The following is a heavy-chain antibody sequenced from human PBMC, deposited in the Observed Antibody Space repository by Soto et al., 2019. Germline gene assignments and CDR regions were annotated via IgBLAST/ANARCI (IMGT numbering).Heavy chain of an antibody. V-gene: IGHV3-21*01. J-gene: IGHJ5*02. D-gene: IGHD3-3*01. CDR2: ISSSSSYI. Sequence: EVQLVESGGGLVKPGGSLRLSCAASGFTFSSYSMNWVRQAPGKGLEWVSSISSSSSYIYYADSVKGRFTISRDNAKNSLYLQMSSLRAEDTAVYYCARDRGKNYDFWSGYTPSQNWFDPWGQGTLVTVSS. CDR3: ARDRGKNYDFWSGYTPSQNWFDP. CDR1: GFTFSSYS.